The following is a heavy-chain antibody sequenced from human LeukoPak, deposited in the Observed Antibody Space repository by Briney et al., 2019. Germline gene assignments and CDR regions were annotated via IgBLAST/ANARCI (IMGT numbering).Heavy chain of an antibody. CDR1: GGTFSSYA. J-gene: IGHJ6*03. CDR3: ARGIPGVDTAKSYYYYMDV. CDR2: IIPIFGTA. Sequence: ASVKVSCKASGGTFSSYAISWVRQAPGQGPEWMGGIIPIFGTANYAQKFQGRVTITTDESTSTAYMELSSLRSEDTAVYYCARGIPGVDTAKSYYYYMDVWGKGTTVTVSS. D-gene: IGHD5-18*01. V-gene: IGHV1-69*05.